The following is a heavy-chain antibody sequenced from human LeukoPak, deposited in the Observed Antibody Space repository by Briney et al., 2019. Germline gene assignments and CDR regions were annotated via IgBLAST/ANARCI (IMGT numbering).Heavy chain of an antibody. J-gene: IGHJ4*02. V-gene: IGHV3-33*01. Sequence: PGRSLRLSCAASGFTFSSYGMHWVRQAPGKGLEWVAVIWYDGSNKYYADSVEGRFTISRDNSKNTLYLQMNSLRAEDTAVYYCARDYGDYASHFDYWGQGTLVTVSS. CDR3: ARDYGDYASHFDY. CDR2: IWYDGSNK. D-gene: IGHD4-17*01. CDR1: GFTFSSYG.